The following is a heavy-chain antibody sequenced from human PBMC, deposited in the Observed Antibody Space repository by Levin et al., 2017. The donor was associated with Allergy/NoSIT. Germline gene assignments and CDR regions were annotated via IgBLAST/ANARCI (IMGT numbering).Heavy chain of an antibody. J-gene: IGHJ3*02. D-gene: IGHD5-12*01. CDR2: TYYRSKWYN. V-gene: IGHV6-1*01. Sequence: SSQTLSLTCAISGDSVSSTSAAWNWIRQSPSRGLEWLGRTYYRSKWYNGYAVFVRGRITINPDTSKNQFSLQLNSLTPEDTAVYYCARTADIVPPRSSNAFDIWGQGTLVTVSS. CDR3: ARTADIVPPRSSNAFDI. CDR1: GDSVSSTSAA.